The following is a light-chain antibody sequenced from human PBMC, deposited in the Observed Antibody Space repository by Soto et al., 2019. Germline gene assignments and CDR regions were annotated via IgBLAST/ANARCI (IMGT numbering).Light chain of an antibody. CDR3: QQYGTSPRT. CDR2: DAS. Sequence: DIHMAQSPSSLCGSVGEIVAITCQASQDISNHLNWYQQKPGKAPKLLIYDASTLERGVPSRFSGSGSGTDFSVTISSLQPEDFAVYCCQQYGTSPRTFGQGTKVDIK. J-gene: IGKJ1*01. CDR1: QDISNH. V-gene: IGKV1-33*01.